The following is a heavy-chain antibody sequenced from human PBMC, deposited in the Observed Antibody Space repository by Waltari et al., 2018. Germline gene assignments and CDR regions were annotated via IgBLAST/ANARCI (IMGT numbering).Heavy chain of an antibody. D-gene: IGHD4-17*01. CDR3: ARGTGPPDGDYDYYYYYMDV. CDR2: MNPNSGNT. CDR1: GYTFTSYD. J-gene: IGHJ6*03. Sequence: QVQLVQSGAEVKKPGASVKVSCKASGYTFTSYDINWVRQATGQGREWMGWMNPNSGNTGDAKKFQGRVTMTRNTSISTAYMGLSSLRAEDTAVYYCARGTGPPDGDYDYYYYYMDVWGKGTTVTVSS. V-gene: IGHV1-8*01.